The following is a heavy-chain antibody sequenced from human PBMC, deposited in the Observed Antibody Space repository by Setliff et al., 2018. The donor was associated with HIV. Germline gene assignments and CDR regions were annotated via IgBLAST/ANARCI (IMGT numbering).Heavy chain of an antibody. CDR3: VASSSWSCRLNY. Sequence: SETLSLTCAVYGGPSSGYWSWVRQSPGKGLEWIGEISHGGSTNYNLSLKSRAAISADTSKKQFSLKLTSVTAADTGIYYCVASSSWSCRLNYWGQGTQVTAPQ. J-gene: IGHJ4*02. V-gene: IGHV4-34*01. D-gene: IGHD6-13*01. CDR1: GGPSSGY. CDR2: ISHGGST.